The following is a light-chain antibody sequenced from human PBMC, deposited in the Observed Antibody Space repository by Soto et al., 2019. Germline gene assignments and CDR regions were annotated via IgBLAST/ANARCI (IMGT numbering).Light chain of an antibody. Sequence: VGMREAQGKMLESAGHRATLTCTASQSSSNILAWYQQKPGQAPRLLIYGASTRATGIPARFSGRGAGKEFALTCSSLRSEDFAVYYCPRYKNWRTCGLGTKVDIK. J-gene: IGKJ1*01. CDR3: PRYKNWRT. CDR1: QSSSNI. CDR2: GAS. V-gene: IGKV3-15*01.